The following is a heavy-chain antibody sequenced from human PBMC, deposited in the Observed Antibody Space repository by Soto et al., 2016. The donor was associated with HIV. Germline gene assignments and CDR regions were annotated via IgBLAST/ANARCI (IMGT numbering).Heavy chain of an antibody. Sequence: VQLVESGGGLVQPGGSLRLSCAASGFTVSSNYITWVRQAPGKGLEWVSVIYSGGSTSYADSVKGRFTISRDNSKNTLYLQMNSLRVEDTAVYYCASNSRGYTYGDFDYWGQGTLVTVSS. V-gene: IGHV3-66*01. CDR2: IYSGGST. D-gene: IGHD5-18*01. CDR1: GFTVSSNY. CDR3: ASNSRGYTYGDFDY. J-gene: IGHJ4*02.